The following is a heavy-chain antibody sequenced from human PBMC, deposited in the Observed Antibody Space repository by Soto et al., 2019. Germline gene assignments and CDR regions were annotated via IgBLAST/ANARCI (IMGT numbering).Heavy chain of an antibody. Sequence: PGESLKISCKASGYIFTNYWIAWVRQLPGKGLEWMGIIYPGDSDTKYSPSFQGQVTISADKSISTAYLQWSSLKASDTAMYYCATLDRSSSYFGFDYWGQGTVVPVSS. V-gene: IGHV5-51*01. D-gene: IGHD6-13*01. J-gene: IGHJ4*02. CDR2: IYPGDSDT. CDR3: ATLDRSSSYFGFDY. CDR1: GYIFTNYW.